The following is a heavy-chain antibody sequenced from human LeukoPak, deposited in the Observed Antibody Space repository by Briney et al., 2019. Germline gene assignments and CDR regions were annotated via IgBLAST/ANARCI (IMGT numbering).Heavy chain of an antibody. Sequence: SETLSLTCAVYGASFSGYYWSWIRQPPGKGLEWIGEINHSGSTNYNPSLKSRVTISVDTSKNQFSLKLSSVTAAETAVYYCARSPRVYRLLLQEHWFDPWGKGTLVTVSS. J-gene: IGHJ5*02. D-gene: IGHD3-22*01. CDR2: INHSGST. CDR3: ARSPRVYRLLLQEHWFDP. V-gene: IGHV4-34*01. CDR1: GASFSGYY.